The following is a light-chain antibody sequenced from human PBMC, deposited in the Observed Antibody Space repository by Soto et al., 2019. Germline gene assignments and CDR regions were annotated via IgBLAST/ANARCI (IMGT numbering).Light chain of an antibody. CDR2: GAS. J-gene: IGKJ4*01. V-gene: IGKV3-20*01. Sequence: EIVLTQFPGTLSLSPGERATLSCRASQSGSGSYLAWYQQKPGQAPRLLISGASRGATGVPDRFSGSGSGTDFTLTISSLEPEDFAVYYCQQYGNSPLTFGGGTKVDIK. CDR1: QSGSGSY. CDR3: QQYGNSPLT.